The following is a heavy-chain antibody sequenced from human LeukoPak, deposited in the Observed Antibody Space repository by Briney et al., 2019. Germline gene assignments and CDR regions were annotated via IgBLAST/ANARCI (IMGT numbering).Heavy chain of an antibody. V-gene: IGHV1-46*01. CDR3: AREGGGFDY. D-gene: IGHD3-16*01. J-gene: IGHJ4*02. Sequence: GASVRVSCKASGYTFTSDYMHGVRQAPGEGGERMGIIKPSGGSTSYAHTFQRSVTMTRDTSTSTVYMELSSLRSEDTAVYYCAREGGGFDYWGQGTLVTVSS. CDR2: IKPSGGST. CDR1: GYTFTSDY.